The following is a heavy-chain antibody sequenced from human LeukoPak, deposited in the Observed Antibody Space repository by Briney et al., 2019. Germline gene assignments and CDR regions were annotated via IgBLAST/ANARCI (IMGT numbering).Heavy chain of an antibody. CDR2: INTAGST. J-gene: IGHJ3*01. D-gene: IGHD2-21*01. CDR3: ASFRDTDN. CDR1: GLTFSNVW. Sequence: GGSLRLSCAVSGLTFSNVWMHWVRHAPGQGLVWVSRINTAGSTVYADPVKGRFTISRDNAKNMVYLQMNSLRAEDTAVYYCASFRDTDNWGRGTMVTVSS. V-gene: IGHV3-74*01.